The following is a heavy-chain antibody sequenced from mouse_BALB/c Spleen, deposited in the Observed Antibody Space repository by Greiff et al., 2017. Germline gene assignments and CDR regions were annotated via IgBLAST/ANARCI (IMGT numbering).Heavy chain of an antibody. J-gene: IGHJ1*01. Sequence: VQLQQSGPELVKPGASVKMSCKASGYTFTDYVISWVKQRTGQGLEWIGEIYPGSGSTYYNEKFKGKATLTADKSSNTAYMQLSSLTSEDSAVYFCAGLRLPWYFDVWGAGTTVTVSS. D-gene: IGHD1-2*01. CDR2: IYPGSGST. CDR1: GYTFTDYV. CDR3: AGLRLPWYFDV. V-gene: IGHV1-77*01.